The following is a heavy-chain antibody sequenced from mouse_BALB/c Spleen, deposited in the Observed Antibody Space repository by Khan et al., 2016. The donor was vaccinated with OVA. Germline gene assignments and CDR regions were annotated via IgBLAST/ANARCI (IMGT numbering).Heavy chain of an antibody. J-gene: IGHJ3*01. CDR1: GDSITSGY. CDR2: ISYSGST. V-gene: IGHV3-8*02. CDR3: ARYDYDYDGAFAY. Sequence: EVQLVESGPSLVKPSQTLSLTCSVTGDSITSGYWNWIRKFPGNKLEYMGYISYSGSTYYNPSLKSRISITRDTSKNQYYLQLNSVTTEDKATYYCARYDYDYDGAFAYWGQGTLVTVSA. D-gene: IGHD2-4*01.